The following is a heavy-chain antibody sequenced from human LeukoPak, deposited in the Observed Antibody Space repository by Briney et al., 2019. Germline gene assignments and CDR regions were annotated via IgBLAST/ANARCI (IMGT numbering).Heavy chain of an antibody. CDR2: IYYSGST. CDR3: ASHSQGSNYGFLYYYYYYMDV. J-gene: IGHJ6*03. D-gene: IGHD4-11*01. Sequence: SETLSLTCTVSGGSISSYYWSWIRQPPGKGLEWIGYIYYSGSTNYNPSLKSRVTISVDTSKNQFSLKLGSVTAADTAVYYCASHSQGSNYGFLYYYYYYMDVWGKGTTVTVSS. V-gene: IGHV4-59*01. CDR1: GGSISSYY.